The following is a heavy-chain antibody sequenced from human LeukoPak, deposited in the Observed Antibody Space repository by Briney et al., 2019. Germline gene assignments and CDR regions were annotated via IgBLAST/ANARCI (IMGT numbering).Heavy chain of an antibody. CDR3: VRHLSAGRPAFDI. Sequence: SETLSLTCTVSGGSINSYYWSWIRQPPGKGLEWIGYIYYSGSTNYNPSLKSRVTISVDTSNNKFSLRLTSLTAADTAVYYCVRHLSAGRPAFDIWGQGTMVTVSS. D-gene: IGHD2-15*01. CDR2: IYYSGST. V-gene: IGHV4-59*08. CDR1: GGSINSYY. J-gene: IGHJ3*02.